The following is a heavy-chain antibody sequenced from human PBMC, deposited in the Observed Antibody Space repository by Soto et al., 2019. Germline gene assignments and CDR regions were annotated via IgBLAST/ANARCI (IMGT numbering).Heavy chain of an antibody. J-gene: IGHJ4*02. D-gene: IGHD3-10*01. CDR3: ARVPRVRGVIMGFDY. Sequence: QVQLQESGPGLVKPSETLSLTCTVSGGSISSYYWSWIRQPPGKGLEWIGYIYYSGSTNYNPSLKSRVTISVDTSKNQFSLKLSSVTAADTAVYYCARVPRVRGVIMGFDYWGQGTLVTVSS. CDR1: GGSISSYY. V-gene: IGHV4-59*01. CDR2: IYYSGST.